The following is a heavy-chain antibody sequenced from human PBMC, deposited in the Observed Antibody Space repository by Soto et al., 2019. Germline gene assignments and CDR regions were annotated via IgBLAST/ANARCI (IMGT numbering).Heavy chain of an antibody. V-gene: IGHV4-59*12. CDR3: ARGPPTVRRDY. J-gene: IGHJ4*02. CDR1: GGSISSYY. Sequence: SETLSLTCTVSGGSISSYYWSWIRQPPGKGLEWIGYIYYSGSTNYNPSLKSRVTISVDTSKDQFSLKLSSVTAADTAVYYCARGPPTVRRDYWGQGTLVTVSS. CDR2: IYYSGST. D-gene: IGHD4-17*01.